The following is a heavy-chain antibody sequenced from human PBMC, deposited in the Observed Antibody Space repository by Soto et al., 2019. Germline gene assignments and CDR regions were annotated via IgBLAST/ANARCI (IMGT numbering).Heavy chain of an antibody. J-gene: IGHJ6*03. CDR2: IYYSGST. Sequence: QVQLQESGPGLVKPSETLSLTCTVSGGSISSYYWSWIRQPPGKGLEWIGYIYYSGSTNYNPSLRSRVTISVDTSENQFPLKLSSVAAADTAVYYCARRIAAAGYYYYYMDVWGKGTTVTVSS. CDR3: ARRIAAAGYYYYYMDV. V-gene: IGHV4-59*01. D-gene: IGHD6-13*01. CDR1: GGSISSYY.